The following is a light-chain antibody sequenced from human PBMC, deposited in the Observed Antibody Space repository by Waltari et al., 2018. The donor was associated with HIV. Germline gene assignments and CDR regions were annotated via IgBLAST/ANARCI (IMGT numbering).Light chain of an antibody. CDR1: QSVVSSS. J-gene: IGKJ4*01. CDR3: QHYDFT. Sequence: SVLTQSPGTLSLSPGERATLSCRASQSVVSSSLAWYQQKPGQAPRLLIYATSTRTTGIPDRFSGSGSGTDFTLTISRLEPEDFAVYYCQHYDFTFGGGTEVEIK. CDR2: ATS. V-gene: IGKV3-20*01.